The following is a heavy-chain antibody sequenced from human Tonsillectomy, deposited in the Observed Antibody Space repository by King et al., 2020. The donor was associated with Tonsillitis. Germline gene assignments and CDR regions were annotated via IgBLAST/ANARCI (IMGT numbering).Heavy chain of an antibody. CDR3: AASDQHSDSYYSGLDV. J-gene: IGHJ6*02. V-gene: IGHV1-58*02. CDR1: GFTFTSST. D-gene: IGHD4-11*01. Sequence: QLVQSGPEVKTPGTSVKVSCKASGFTFTSSTMHWVRQARGQRLEWIGWIAVGSADTNYALKFQERVTITRDMSTGTAYMELNSLRSEDTAVYYCAASDQHSDSYYSGLDVWGQGATVTVSS. CDR2: IAVGSADT.